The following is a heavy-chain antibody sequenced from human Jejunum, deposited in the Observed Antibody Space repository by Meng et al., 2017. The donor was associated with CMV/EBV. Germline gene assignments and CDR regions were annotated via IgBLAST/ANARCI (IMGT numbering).Heavy chain of an antibody. Sequence: WTVSGGSMSSYYWSWIRQPPGKGLEGIGYIYSSGSTSYSPSLKSRVTMSVDTPKNQFSLKLTSVTAADTAVYYCAGYNWNDGLSKWGRGTLVTVSS. J-gene: IGHJ4*02. V-gene: IGHV4-59*01. CDR2: IYSSGST. D-gene: IGHD1-20*01. CDR3: AGYNWNDGLSK. CDR1: GGSMSSYY.